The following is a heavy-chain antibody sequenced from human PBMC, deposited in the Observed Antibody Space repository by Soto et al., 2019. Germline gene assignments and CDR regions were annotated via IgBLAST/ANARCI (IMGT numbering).Heavy chain of an antibody. CDR2: INPNSGGT. CDR3: ARERATMVRGVYYYYGMDV. J-gene: IGHJ6*02. Sequence: GASVKVSCKASGYTFTGYYMHWVRQAPGQGLEWMGWINPNSGGTNYAQKFQGWVTMTRDTSISTAYMELSRLRSDDTAVYYCARERATMVRGVYYYYGMDVWGQGTTVTV. D-gene: IGHD3-10*01. CDR1: GYTFTGYY. V-gene: IGHV1-2*04.